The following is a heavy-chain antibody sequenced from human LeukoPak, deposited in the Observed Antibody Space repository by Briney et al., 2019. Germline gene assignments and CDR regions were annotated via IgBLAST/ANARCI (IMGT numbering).Heavy chain of an antibody. CDR1: GITFSTYA. CDR2: ISYDGSNK. V-gene: IGHV3-30-3*01. D-gene: IGHD6-6*01. CDR3: AREHSSSSSQDY. J-gene: IGHJ4*02. Sequence: GGSLRLSCAVSGITFSTYALHWVRQAPGKGLEWVAAISYDGSNKYYADSVKGRFTVSRDNSKNTVYLQMNSLTPEDTAVYRCAREHSSSSSQDYWGQGTLVTVSS.